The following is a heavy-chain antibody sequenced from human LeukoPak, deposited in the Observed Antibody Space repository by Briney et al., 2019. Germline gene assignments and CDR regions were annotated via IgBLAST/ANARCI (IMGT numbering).Heavy chain of an antibody. J-gene: IGHJ3*02. D-gene: IGHD3-22*01. CDR3: ASGYYDGSNAFHI. CDR2: VSSDGSST. V-gene: IGHV3-74*01. Sequence: GGSLRLSCAASGFTFSSYWMHWARQAPGKGLVWVSRVSSDGSSTSYADSVKGRFTISRDNAKNTLYLQMNSLRAEDTAVYYCASGYYDGSNAFHIWGQGTMVTVSS. CDR1: GFTFSSYW.